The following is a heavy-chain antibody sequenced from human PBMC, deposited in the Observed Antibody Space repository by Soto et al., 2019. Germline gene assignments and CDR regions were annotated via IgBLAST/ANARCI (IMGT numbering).Heavy chain of an antibody. CDR1: GISLTNSGVG. Sequence: QITLTESGPTLVKPTQTLTLTCTFSGISLTNSGVGVSWIRQPPGKALEWLAVIYWDDAKHFSPSKKSRLTSTKDTSKNQVVLTKTTLDSVDTATYFCAQMDFDLCGMDVWGQGTTVIVSS. J-gene: IGHJ6*02. CDR3: AQMDFDLCGMDV. V-gene: IGHV2-5*02. D-gene: IGHD3-9*01. CDR2: IYWDDAK.